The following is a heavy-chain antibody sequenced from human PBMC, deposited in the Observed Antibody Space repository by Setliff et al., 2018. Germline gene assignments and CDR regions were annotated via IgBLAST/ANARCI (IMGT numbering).Heavy chain of an antibody. D-gene: IGHD2-21*01. Sequence: SETLSLTCDVSGGSISSSNYYWGWIRQPPGRGLEWIGNIYHSGSTYYNPSLKTRVTISVDTSKNQFSLRLSSVTAADTAVYYCVGGVVVIAFPGHWGQGTLVTVSS. CDR1: GGSISSSNYY. V-gene: IGHV4-39*01. CDR3: VGGVVVIAFPGH. J-gene: IGHJ4*02. CDR2: IYHSGST.